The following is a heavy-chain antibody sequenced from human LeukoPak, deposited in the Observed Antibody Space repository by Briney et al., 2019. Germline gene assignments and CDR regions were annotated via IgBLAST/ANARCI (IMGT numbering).Heavy chain of an antibody. CDR1: GGSMSSSSYY. V-gene: IGHV4-39*01. D-gene: IGHD1-1*01. Sequence: SSETLSLTCTVSGGSMSSSSYYWGWIRQPPGKGPEWIGSIYYSGSTYYNPSLKSRVTISVDTSKNQFSLKLSPVTAADTAVYYCARRQGNWHYFDYWGQGTLVTVSS. CDR2: IYYSGST. CDR3: ARRQGNWHYFDY. J-gene: IGHJ4*02.